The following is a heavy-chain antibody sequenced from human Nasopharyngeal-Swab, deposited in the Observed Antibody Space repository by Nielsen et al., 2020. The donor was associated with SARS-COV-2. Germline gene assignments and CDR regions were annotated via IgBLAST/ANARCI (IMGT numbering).Heavy chain of an antibody. J-gene: IGHJ6*02. D-gene: IGHD1-7*01. Sequence: ASVKVSCKASGYTFTSYYLHWVRQAPGQGLEWMGIINPTDGSTSYAQKFEGRVTMTRVTSTSTVYMELNSLRSEDTAVYYCARVLPFRITGTSGMDVWGQETTVTVS. V-gene: IGHV1-46*01. CDR1: GYTFTSYY. CDR2: INPTDGST. CDR3: ARVLPFRITGTSGMDV.